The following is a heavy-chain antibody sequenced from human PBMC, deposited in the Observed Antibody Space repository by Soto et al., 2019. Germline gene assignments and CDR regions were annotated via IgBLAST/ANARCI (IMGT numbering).Heavy chain of an antibody. Sequence: QVQLQQWGAGLLKPSETLSLTCAVYGGSFSGYYWSWIRQPPGKGLEWIGEINHSGSTNYNPSLKSRVTISVDTSKNQFSLKLSSVTAADTAVYYCARGSSSGYYYRVGAFDIWGQGTMVTVSS. D-gene: IGHD3-22*01. CDR3: ARGSSSGYYYRVGAFDI. J-gene: IGHJ3*02. CDR2: INHSGST. CDR1: GGSFSGYY. V-gene: IGHV4-34*01.